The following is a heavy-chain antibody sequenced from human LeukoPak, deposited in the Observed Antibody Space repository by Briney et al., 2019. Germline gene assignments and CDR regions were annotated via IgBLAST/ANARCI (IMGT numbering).Heavy chain of an antibody. Sequence: SETLSLTCSVSGVSIRTDPYYRIWVRQPAGEALEWIGRLNPSGVTSYNPSLASRVTISLDTSKNQFSLRLTYVTAPDTAIYYCARGRLSGDYFDFWGQGTLVTVSS. V-gene: IGHV4-61*02. D-gene: IGHD6-25*01. J-gene: IGHJ4*02. CDR2: LNPSGVT. CDR1: GVSIRTDPYY. CDR3: ARGRLSGDYFDF.